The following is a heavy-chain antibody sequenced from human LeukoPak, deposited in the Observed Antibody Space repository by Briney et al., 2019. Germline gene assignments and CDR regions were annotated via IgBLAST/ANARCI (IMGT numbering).Heavy chain of an antibody. CDR2: ISYDGSNK. J-gene: IGHJ4*02. V-gene: IGHV3-30-3*01. CDR1: GFTFSGYA. D-gene: IGHD3-10*01. CDR3: ARATSTMVRGVGFDY. Sequence: GGSLRLSCAASGFTFSGYAMHWVRQAPGKGLEWVAVISYDGSNKYYADSVKGRFTISRDNSKNTLYLQMNSLRAEDTAVYYCARATSTMVRGVGFDYWGQGTLVTVSS.